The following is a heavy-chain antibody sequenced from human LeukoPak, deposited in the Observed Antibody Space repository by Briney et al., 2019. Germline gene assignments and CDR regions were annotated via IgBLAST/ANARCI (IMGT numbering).Heavy chain of an antibody. CDR2: ISNTGGYI. CDR3: AKDRTFAGYETSFDY. CDR1: GFTFRIYS. Sequence: GGSLRLSCAASGFTFRIYSMNWVRQDPGKGLERVSSISNTGGYIYYADSVKGRFTISRDNSKNTLYLQMNGPRAEDTAVYYCAKDRTFAGYETSFDYWGQGTLVTVSS. D-gene: IGHD5-12*01. J-gene: IGHJ4*02. V-gene: IGHV3-21*01.